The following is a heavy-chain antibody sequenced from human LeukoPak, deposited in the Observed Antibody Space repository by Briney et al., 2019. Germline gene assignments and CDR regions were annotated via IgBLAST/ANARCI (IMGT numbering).Heavy chain of an antibody. CDR2: ITTYNGNT. V-gene: IGHV1-18*01. CDR3: ARAVGSGWSSYFDY. J-gene: IGHJ4*02. D-gene: IGHD6-19*01. CDR1: GYTFTSFG. Sequence: VASVKVSCKASGYTFTSFGISWVRQAPGQGLEWMGWITTYNGNTKYAQKVQGRVTMTTDTSTSTAYMELRSLRSDDTAVYYCARAVGSGWSSYFDYWGQGNLVAVSS.